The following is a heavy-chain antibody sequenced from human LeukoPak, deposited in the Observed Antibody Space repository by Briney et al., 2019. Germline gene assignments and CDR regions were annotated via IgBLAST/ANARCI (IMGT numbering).Heavy chain of an antibody. CDR2: ILYDGSNK. V-gene: IGHV3-30-3*01. CDR1: GFTFSSYT. J-gene: IGHJ4*02. CDR3: ARDQGYTYGHGFDY. D-gene: IGHD5-18*01. Sequence: GGSLRLSCAASGFTFSSYTMHWVRQAPGKGLEWVALILYDGSNKYYADSVKGRFTIPRDNSKNTLYLQMNSLRAEDTSLCYCARDQGYTYGHGFDYWGQGTLVTVSS.